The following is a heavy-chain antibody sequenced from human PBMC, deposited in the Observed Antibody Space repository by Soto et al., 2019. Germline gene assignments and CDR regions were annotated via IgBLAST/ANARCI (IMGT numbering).Heavy chain of an antibody. D-gene: IGHD3-22*01. V-gene: IGHV4-4*02. J-gene: IGHJ4*02. CDR1: GGSISSSNW. Sequence: SETLSLTCAVSGGSISSSNWWSWVRQPPGRGLEWIGEIYHSGNSNYNPSLKSRVTLSVDKSKNQFSLNLTSVTAADTAVYYCARLGGYYQAFDSWGQGTLVTVS. CDR3: ARLGGYYQAFDS. CDR2: IYHSGNS.